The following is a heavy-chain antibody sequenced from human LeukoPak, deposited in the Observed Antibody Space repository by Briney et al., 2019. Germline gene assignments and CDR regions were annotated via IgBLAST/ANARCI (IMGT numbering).Heavy chain of an antibody. CDR1: GDSIISHY. Sequence: SEPLSLTCAVCGDSIISHYGSGIRQPPGRGRGGIGYMYYTGYTKYNPSLKSRVYMSVDVSQNHFSLKLTSVTAADTAVYYCAKARFTAEDAFDVWGQGSMVTVSS. CDR3: AKARFTAEDAFDV. D-gene: IGHD1-14*01. V-gene: IGHV4-59*11. J-gene: IGHJ3*01. CDR2: MYYTGYT.